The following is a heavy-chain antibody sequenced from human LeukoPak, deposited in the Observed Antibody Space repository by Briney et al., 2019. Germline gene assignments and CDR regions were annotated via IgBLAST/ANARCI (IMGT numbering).Heavy chain of an antibody. D-gene: IGHD3-3*01. CDR3: AKDLEPGYDFWSGYYIFDY. CDR2: ISYDGSNK. V-gene: IGHV3-30*18. CDR1: GFTFSSYG. J-gene: IGHJ4*02. Sequence: PGGSLRLSCAASGFTFSSYGMHWVRQAPGKGLEWVAVISYDGSNKYYADSVKGRFTISRDNSKNTLYLQMNSLRAEDTAVYYCAKDLEPGYDFWSGYYIFDYWGQGTLVTVSS.